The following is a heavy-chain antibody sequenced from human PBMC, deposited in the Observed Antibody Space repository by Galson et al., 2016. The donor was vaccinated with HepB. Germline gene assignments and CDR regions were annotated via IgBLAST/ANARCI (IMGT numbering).Heavy chain of an antibody. CDR1: GFTFPSYW. CDR2: IKQDGSEK. J-gene: IGHJ5*02. CDR3: VREGGRGGGSP. D-gene: IGHD3-16*01. Sequence: SLRLSCAASGFTFPSYWMSWARQPPGKGLEWVANIKQDGSEKNYVDSVKGRFTISRDNAKNSLYLQMNRLRAEDTAVYYCVREGGRGGGSPWGQGALVTVSS. V-gene: IGHV3-7*03.